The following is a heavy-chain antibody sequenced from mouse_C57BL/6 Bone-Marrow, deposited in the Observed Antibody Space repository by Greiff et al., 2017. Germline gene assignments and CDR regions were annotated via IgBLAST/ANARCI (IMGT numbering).Heavy chain of an antibody. J-gene: IGHJ4*01. CDR1: GYTFTSYW. CDR2: INPSNGGT. CDR3: ARLFVLTTVVARGYAMDY. Sequence: QVQLQQPGTELVKPGASVKLSCKASGYTFTSYWMHWVKQRPGQGLEWIGNINPSNGGTNYNAKFKSKATLTVDKSSSTAYMQLSSLTSEDSAVYYCARLFVLTTVVARGYAMDYWGQGTSVTVSS. V-gene: IGHV1-53*01. D-gene: IGHD1-1*01.